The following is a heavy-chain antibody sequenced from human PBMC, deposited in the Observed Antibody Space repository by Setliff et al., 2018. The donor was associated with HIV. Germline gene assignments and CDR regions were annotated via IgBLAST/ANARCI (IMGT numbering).Heavy chain of an antibody. D-gene: IGHD1-26*01. Sequence: ASVKVSCKASGYTFTDYYIHWVRQAPGQGLQWMGRVNPNSGGTNSAQEFQGRVTMTRYTSISTAYMELTWLKPDDTAVYYCARNTPGIVPRRVGFDPWGQGTLVTVSS. CDR3: ARNTPGIVPRRVGFDP. CDR1: GYTFTDYY. J-gene: IGHJ5*02. V-gene: IGHV1-2*06. CDR2: VNPNSGGT.